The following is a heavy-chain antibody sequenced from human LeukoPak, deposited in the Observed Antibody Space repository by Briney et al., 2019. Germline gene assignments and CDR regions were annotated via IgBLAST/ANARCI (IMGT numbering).Heavy chain of an antibody. Sequence: SETLSLTCAVNGGSFSGYYWSWIRQPPGKGLEWIGEINHSGTTNYNPSLKSRVTISVDTSKNQFSLKLSSVTAADTAVYYCVRSGWYSVDYWGQGTLVTVSS. J-gene: IGHJ4*02. V-gene: IGHV4-34*01. CDR3: VRSGWYSVDY. D-gene: IGHD6-19*01. CDR1: GGSFSGYY. CDR2: INHSGTT.